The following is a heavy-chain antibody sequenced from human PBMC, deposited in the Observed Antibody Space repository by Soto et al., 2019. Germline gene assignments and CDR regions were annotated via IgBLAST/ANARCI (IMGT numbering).Heavy chain of an antibody. CDR1: GFTFSSYW. CDR2: ISNDGSST. D-gene: IGHD2-2*01. CDR3: ARVPYCSSTSCYSYFDY. J-gene: IGHJ4*02. V-gene: IGHV3-74*01. Sequence: EMQLVESGGGLVQPGGSLRLSCAASGFTFSSYWMHWVRQAPGKGLVWVSRISNDGSSTSYADSVKGRFTISRDNAENTLFLQVNSLRPEDTAVYYCARVPYCSSTSCYSYFDYWGQGTLVTVSS.